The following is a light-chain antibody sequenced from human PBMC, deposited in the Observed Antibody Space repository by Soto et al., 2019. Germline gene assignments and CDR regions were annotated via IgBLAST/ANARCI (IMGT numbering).Light chain of an antibody. V-gene: IGKV3-20*01. CDR1: QSVSSSY. CDR2: GAS. J-gene: IGKJ2*01. CDR3: QQYGSYPAIKYT. Sequence: EIVLTQSPGTLSLSPGERATLSCRASQSVSSSYLAWYQQKPGQAPRLLIYGASSSATGIPDRFSGSGSGRDFTLTISRLEPEDFAVYYCQQYGSYPAIKYTFGQGTKLEIK.